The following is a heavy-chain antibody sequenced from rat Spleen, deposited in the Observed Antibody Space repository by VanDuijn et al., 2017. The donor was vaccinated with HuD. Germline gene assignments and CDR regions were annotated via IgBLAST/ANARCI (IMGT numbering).Heavy chain of an antibody. CDR1: GFTFSSAW. CDR2: IKAKSNNYAT. V-gene: IGHV6-6*01. D-gene: IGHD1-11*01. Sequence: EVQVLESGGGLVQPGNSLKLSCATSGFTFSSAWMYWYRQFPEKRLERIARIKAKSNNYATDYTESVKGRFTISRDDSKSSIYLQMNNLKAEDTAIYYCATEGRFAYWGQGTLVTVSS. J-gene: IGHJ3*01. CDR3: ATEGRFAY.